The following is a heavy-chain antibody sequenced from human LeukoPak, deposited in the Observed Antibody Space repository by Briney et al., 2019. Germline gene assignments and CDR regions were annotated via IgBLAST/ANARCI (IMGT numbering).Heavy chain of an antibody. D-gene: IGHD3-3*01. Sequence: SETLSLTCAVYGGSFSGYYWSWVSQPPGKGLEWVGEINHSGRSNYNPSLKRRVTISVVTSNNQFSLKLTSVTAADTAVYYCARHGPYDFWSGYPFRSNFDYWGQGTLVTVSS. CDR2: INHSGRS. V-gene: IGHV4-34*01. CDR3: ARHGPYDFWSGYPFRSNFDY. CDR1: GGSFSGYY. J-gene: IGHJ4*02.